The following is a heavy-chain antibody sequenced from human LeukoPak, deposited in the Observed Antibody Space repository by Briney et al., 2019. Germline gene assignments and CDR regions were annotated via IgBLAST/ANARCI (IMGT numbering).Heavy chain of an antibody. CDR3: ARGPIYYYDSSGYYYIRHYYFDY. Sequence: PGRSLRLSCAASGFTFSDYYMSWIRQAPGKGLEWVSYISSSGSTIYYADSVKGRFTISRDNAKNSLYLQMNSLRAEDTAVYYCARGPIYYYDSSGYYYIRHYYFDYWGQGTLVTVSS. CDR2: ISSSGSTI. V-gene: IGHV3-11*04. D-gene: IGHD3-22*01. CDR1: GFTFSDYY. J-gene: IGHJ4*02.